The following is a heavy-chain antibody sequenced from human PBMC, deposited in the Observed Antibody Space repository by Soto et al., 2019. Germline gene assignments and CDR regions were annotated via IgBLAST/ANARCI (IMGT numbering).Heavy chain of an antibody. J-gene: IGHJ4*02. CDR2: ISGSGGST. V-gene: IGHV3-23*01. CDR1: RFTFSSYA. CDR3: AKDQWARYCSGGSCYTPDHFDY. Sequence: EVQLLESGGGLVQPGGSLRLSCAASRFTFSSYAMSWVRQAPGKGLEWVSAISGSGGSTYYADSVKGRFTISRDNSKNTLYLQMNSLRAEDTAVYYCAKDQWARYCSGGSCYTPDHFDYWGQGTLVTVSS. D-gene: IGHD2-15*01.